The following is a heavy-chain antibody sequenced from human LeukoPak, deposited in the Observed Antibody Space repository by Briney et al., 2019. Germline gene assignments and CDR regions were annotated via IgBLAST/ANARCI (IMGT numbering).Heavy chain of an antibody. CDR3: AKDRGY. J-gene: IGHJ4*02. CDR2: ISGSGGTT. CDR1: GFTFRTHA. Sequence: GFSLRLPCAASGFTFRTHAMTWVRQAPGNGLEWVSAISGSGGTTYYADSVKGRFTISRDNAKTTAYLQMNSLRAEDTAVYYCAKDRGYWGQGTLVTVSS. V-gene: IGHV3-23*01.